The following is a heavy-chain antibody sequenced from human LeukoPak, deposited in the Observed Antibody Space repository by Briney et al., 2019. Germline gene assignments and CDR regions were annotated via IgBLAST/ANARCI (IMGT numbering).Heavy chain of an antibody. D-gene: IGHD2-2*01. J-gene: IGHJ4*02. V-gene: IGHV3-30*03. CDR1: GFTFSSYG. CDR3: AMRGDILVIPATYMFDY. CDR2: ISYDGSNK. Sequence: GGSLRLSCAASGFTFSSYGMHWVRQAPGKGLEWVAVISYDGSNKHYADSVKGRFTISRDNSKNTLYLQMNSLRAEDTAVCYCAMRGDILVIPATYMFDYWGQGTLVTVSS.